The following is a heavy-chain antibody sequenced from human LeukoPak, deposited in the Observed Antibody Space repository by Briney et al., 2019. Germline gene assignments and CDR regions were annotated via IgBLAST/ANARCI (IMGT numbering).Heavy chain of an antibody. Sequence: GRSLRLSCAASGFTFDDYAIHWVRQAPGKGLEWVSGISWNGGSIGYADSVKGRFTISRDNDKNSLDLQMNSLRAEDTAFYFCVKKKGPPLPLPGWFDPWGQGTLVTVSS. J-gene: IGHJ5*02. V-gene: IGHV3-9*01. CDR3: VKKKGPPLPLPGWFDP. CDR1: GFTFDDYA. CDR2: ISWNGGSI.